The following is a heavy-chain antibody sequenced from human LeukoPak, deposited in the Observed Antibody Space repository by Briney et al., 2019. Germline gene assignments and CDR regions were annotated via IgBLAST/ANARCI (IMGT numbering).Heavy chain of an antibody. V-gene: IGHV1-18*01. CDR1: GYTFTSYG. J-gene: IGHJ4*02. CDR3: ARLDCSSTSCYFRFSFDY. CDR2: ISAYNGNT. Sequence: ASVKVSCKASGYTFTSYGISWVRQAPGQGLEWMGWISAYNGNTNYAQKLQGRVTMTTDTSTSTAYMELRSLRSDDTAVYYCARLDCSSTSCYFRFSFDYWSQGTLVTVSS. D-gene: IGHD2-2*01.